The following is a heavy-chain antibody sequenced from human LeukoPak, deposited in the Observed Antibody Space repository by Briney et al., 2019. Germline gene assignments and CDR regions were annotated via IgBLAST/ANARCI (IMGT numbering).Heavy chain of an antibody. CDR2: ISGSGGST. CDR1: GFTFSSYA. Sequence: GGSLRLSCAASGFTFSSYAMSWVRQAPGKGLEWVSAISGSGGSTYYADSVKGRFTISRDNSKNTQYLQMNSLRAEDTAVYYCAKGDSSGYYFDLDYWGQGTLVTVSS. V-gene: IGHV3-23*01. CDR3: AKGDSSGYYFDLDY. J-gene: IGHJ4*02. D-gene: IGHD3-22*01.